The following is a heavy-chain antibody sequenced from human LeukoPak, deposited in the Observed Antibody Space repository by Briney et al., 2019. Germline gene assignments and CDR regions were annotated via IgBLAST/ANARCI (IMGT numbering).Heavy chain of an antibody. V-gene: IGHV3-43D*03. CDR1: GFTFDDHV. J-gene: IGHJ4*02. CDR2: IGWDGSSI. CDR3: AAAAYVDTAVDY. Sequence: GGSLRLSCAASGFTFDDHVMHWVRQVPGKGLEWISLIGWDGSSIDYADSVKGRFTISRDNSRNSLYLQMNSLRAEDTALYYCAAAAYVDTAVDYWGQGTLVTVSS. D-gene: IGHD5-18*01.